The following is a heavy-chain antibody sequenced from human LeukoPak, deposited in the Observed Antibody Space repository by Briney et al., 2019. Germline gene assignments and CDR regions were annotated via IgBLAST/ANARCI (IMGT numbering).Heavy chain of an antibody. CDR3: ARVALMGGIDY. CDR1: GGSISSGGYY. D-gene: IGHD3-16*01. CDR2: IYYSGST. V-gene: IGHV4-61*08. Sequence: SETLSLTCAVSGGSISSGGYYWSWLRQPPGKGLEWIGYIYYSGSTNYNPSLKSRVTISVDTSKNQFSLKLSSVTAADTAVYYCARVALMGGIDYWGQGTLVTVSS. J-gene: IGHJ4*02.